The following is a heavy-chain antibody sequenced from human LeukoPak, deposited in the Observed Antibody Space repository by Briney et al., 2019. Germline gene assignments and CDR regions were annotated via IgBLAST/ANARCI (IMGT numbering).Heavy chain of an antibody. CDR3: ARDPSIAARGTNWSDP. Sequence: ASVKVSCKASGYTFTSYGISWVRQAPGQGLEWMGWISAYNGNTNYAQKLQGRVTMTTDTSTSTAYMELRSLRSDDTAVYYCARDPSIAARGTNWSDPWGQGTLVTVSS. CDR1: GYTFTSYG. J-gene: IGHJ5*02. CDR2: ISAYNGNT. V-gene: IGHV1-18*01. D-gene: IGHD6-6*01.